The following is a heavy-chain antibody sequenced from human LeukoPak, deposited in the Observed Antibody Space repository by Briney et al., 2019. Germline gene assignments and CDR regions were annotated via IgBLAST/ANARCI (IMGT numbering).Heavy chain of an antibody. CDR1: GFTFSSYS. Sequence: GGSLRLSCAASGFTFSSYSMNWVRQAPGKGLEWVSAISAGGSTFYADSVKGRFTISRDNSKNTLCLQMNSLRAEDTAVYYCAPKKVGATSSRVGWFDPWGQGTLVTVSS. V-gene: IGHV3-23*01. CDR3: APKKVGATSSRVGWFDP. D-gene: IGHD1-26*01. J-gene: IGHJ5*02. CDR2: ISAGGST.